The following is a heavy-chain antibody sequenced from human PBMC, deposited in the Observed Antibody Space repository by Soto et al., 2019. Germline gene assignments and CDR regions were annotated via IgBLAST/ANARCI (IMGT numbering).Heavy chain of an antibody. J-gene: IGHJ3*02. D-gene: IGHD3-22*01. CDR2: INPSGGST. Sequence: ASVKVSCKASGYTFTSYYMHWVRQAPGQGLEWMGIINPSGGSTSYAQKFQGRVTMTRDTSTSTVYMELSSLRSEDTAVYYCARDPGMLSSGWAFDIWGQGTMVTVSS. V-gene: IGHV1-46*01. CDR1: GYTFTSYY. CDR3: ARDPGMLSSGWAFDI.